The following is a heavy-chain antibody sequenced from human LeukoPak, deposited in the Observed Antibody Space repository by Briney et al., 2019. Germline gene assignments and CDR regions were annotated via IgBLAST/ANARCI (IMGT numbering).Heavy chain of an antibody. D-gene: IGHD3-22*01. V-gene: IGHV3-30*03. CDR1: GFTFSTYG. Sequence: GGSPRLSCAASGFTFSTYGMHWVRQAPGKGLEWVAVISYDRSNKYYADSVKGRFTISRDNSKNTLYLQMNSLRAEDTAVYYCAATWRSGYYGPFDYWGQGTLVTVSS. CDR2: ISYDRSNK. CDR3: AATWRSGYYGPFDY. J-gene: IGHJ4*02.